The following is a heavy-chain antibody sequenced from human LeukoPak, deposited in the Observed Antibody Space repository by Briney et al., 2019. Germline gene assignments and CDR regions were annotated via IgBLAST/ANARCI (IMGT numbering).Heavy chain of an antibody. Sequence: PGGSLRLSCAASGFTFDDYGMHWVRQAPGKGLEWVAFIRYDGSNKYYADSVKGRFTISRDNSKNTLYLQMNSLRAEDTAVYYCALLGEDYGDYVLLWGQGTLVTVSS. CDR1: GFTFDDYG. V-gene: IGHV3-30*02. J-gene: IGHJ4*02. D-gene: IGHD4-17*01. CDR3: ALLGEDYGDYVLL. CDR2: IRYDGSNK.